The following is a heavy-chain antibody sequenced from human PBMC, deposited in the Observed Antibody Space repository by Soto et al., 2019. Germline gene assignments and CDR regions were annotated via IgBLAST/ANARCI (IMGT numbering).Heavy chain of an antibody. CDR3: ARGTLRYFDWSRRYYFDY. Sequence: ASVKVSCKASGYTFTSYAMHWVRQAPGQRLEWMGWINAGNGNTKYSQKFQGRVTITRDTSASTAYMELSSLRSEDTAVYYCARGTLRYFDWSRRYYFDYWGQGTLVTVSS. D-gene: IGHD3-9*01. V-gene: IGHV1-3*01. J-gene: IGHJ4*02. CDR1: GYTFTSYA. CDR2: INAGNGNT.